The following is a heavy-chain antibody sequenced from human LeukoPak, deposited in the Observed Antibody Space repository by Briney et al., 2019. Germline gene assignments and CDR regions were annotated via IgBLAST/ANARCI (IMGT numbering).Heavy chain of an antibody. J-gene: IGHJ4*02. Sequence: PGGSLRLSCAASGFTFSSHAMAWVRQAPGKGLEWVSGINNSGDKTYYADSVKGRFTISRDNSKNTVSLHMNTPRAEDTAVYYCARHRGYSSGLFEYWGQGTLVTVSS. V-gene: IGHV3-23*01. D-gene: IGHD6-19*01. CDR3: ARHRGYSSGLFEY. CDR1: GFTFSSHA. CDR2: INNSGDKT.